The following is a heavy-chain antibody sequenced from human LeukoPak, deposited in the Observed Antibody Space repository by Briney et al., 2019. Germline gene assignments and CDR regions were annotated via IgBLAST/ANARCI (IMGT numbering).Heavy chain of an antibody. D-gene: IGHD3-22*01. CDR2: ISGLGIST. CDR3: ARRYYYDTSGYSIDH. J-gene: IGHJ4*02. CDR1: GFTFHDYY. V-gene: IGHV3-11*04. Sequence: PGGSLRLSCAASGFTFHDYYMSWIRHVPGKGLEWVSHISGLGISTKYGDSVKGRSTISRDNAKNSLYLQMNSLGAEDTAVYYCARRYYYDTSGYSIDHWGQGTLVTVSA.